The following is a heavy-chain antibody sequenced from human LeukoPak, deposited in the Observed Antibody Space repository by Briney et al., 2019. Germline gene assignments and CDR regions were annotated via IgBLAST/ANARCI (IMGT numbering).Heavy chain of an antibody. CDR1: GYTFTGYY. J-gene: IGHJ4*02. V-gene: IGHV1-2*02. CDR2: INPNSGGT. CDR3: ARVTAVAGTRLIDY. D-gene: IGHD6-19*01. Sequence: ASVKVSCKASGYTFTGYYMHWVRQAPGQGLEWMGWINPNSGGTNYAQKFQGRVTMTRDTSISTAYMELSRLRSDDTAVYYCARVTAVAGTRLIDYWGQGTLVTVSS.